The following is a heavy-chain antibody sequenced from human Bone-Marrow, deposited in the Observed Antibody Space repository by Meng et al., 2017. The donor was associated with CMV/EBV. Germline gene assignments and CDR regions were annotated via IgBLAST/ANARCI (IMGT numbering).Heavy chain of an antibody. CDR3: TRDPSRIAADPSWGPYYFDY. J-gene: IGHJ4*02. CDR2: IRSKAYGGTT. V-gene: IGHV3-49*04. CDR1: GFTFGDYA. D-gene: IGHD6-13*01. Sequence: GESLKISCTASGFTFGDYAMSWVRQAPGKGLEWVGFIRSKAYGGTTEYAASVKGRFTISRDDSKSIAYLQMNSLKTEDTAVYYCTRDPSRIAADPSWGPYYFDYWGQGTLVTVSS.